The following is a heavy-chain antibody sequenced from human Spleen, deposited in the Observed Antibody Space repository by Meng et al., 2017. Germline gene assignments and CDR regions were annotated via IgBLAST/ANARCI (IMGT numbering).Heavy chain of an antibody. CDR1: CGSY. Sequence: QVQLQRWGAGLLKHSETLSLTCAVYCGSYWNWIRQPPGKGLEWIGEINHSGSTNSNPSLKSRVTISIDTSKNQFSLKLSSVTAADTAVYYCARGSVPSARGFNWFDPWGQGTLVTVSS. J-gene: IGHJ5*02. V-gene: IGHV4-34*01. CDR3: ARGSVPSARGFNWFDP. CDR2: INHSGST. D-gene: IGHD2-2*01.